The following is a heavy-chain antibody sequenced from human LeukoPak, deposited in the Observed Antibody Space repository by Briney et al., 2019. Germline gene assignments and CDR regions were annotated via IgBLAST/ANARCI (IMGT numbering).Heavy chain of an antibody. D-gene: IGHD6-6*01. V-gene: IGHV3-23*01. Sequence: GGSLRLSCAASGFNLSSYWMSWVRQAPGKGLEWVSAISGSGGSTYYADSVKGRFTISRDNSKNTLYLQMNSLRAEDTAVYYCAKTYSSSYNWFDPWGQGTLVTVSS. CDR3: AKTYSSSYNWFDP. J-gene: IGHJ5*02. CDR1: GFNLSSYW. CDR2: ISGSGGST.